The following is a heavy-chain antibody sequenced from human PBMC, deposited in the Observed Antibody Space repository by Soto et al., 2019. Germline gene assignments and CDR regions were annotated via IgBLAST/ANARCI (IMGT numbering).Heavy chain of an antibody. CDR3: VKDALYSGTYVGRYGLDV. Sequence: QVQLVESGGGVVQPGRSLRLSCAASGFTFGTCGMHWVRQAPGGGLDWVAVISYDGNNKYYADSVKGRFTISRDVSKDTLYLQMNSLRAEDTAVYYCVKDALYSGTYVGRYGLDVWGQGTTVTVSS. CDR2: ISYDGNNK. D-gene: IGHD1-26*01. V-gene: IGHV3-30*18. J-gene: IGHJ6*02. CDR1: GFTFGTCG.